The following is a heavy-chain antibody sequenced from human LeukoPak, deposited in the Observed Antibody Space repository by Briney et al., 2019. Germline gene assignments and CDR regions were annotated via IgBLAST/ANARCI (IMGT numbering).Heavy chain of an antibody. CDR1: GFTFSSYW. J-gene: IGHJ4*02. CDR2: IKQDGSEK. D-gene: IGHD3-10*01. Sequence: GGSLRLSCAASGFTFSSYWMSWVRQAPGKGLEWVANIKQDGSEKYYVDSVKGRFTISRDNAKNSLYLQMNSLRAEDTAVYYCARDYYGSGSHPFDYWGQGTLVTVSS. CDR3: ARDYYGSGSHPFDY. V-gene: IGHV3-7*01.